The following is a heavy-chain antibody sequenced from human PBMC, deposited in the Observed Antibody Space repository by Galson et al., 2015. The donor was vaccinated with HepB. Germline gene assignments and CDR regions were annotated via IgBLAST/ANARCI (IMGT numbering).Heavy chain of an antibody. D-gene: IGHD2-15*01. J-gene: IGHJ6*02. CDR2: ISYDGSNK. CDR3: ARDGLSVGDIVVAYYGMDV. V-gene: IGHV3-30*04. Sequence: SLRLSCAASGFTFSSYAMHWVRQAPGKGLEWVAVISYDGSNKYYADSVKGRFTISRDNSKNTLYLQMNSLRAEDTAVYYCARDGLSVGDIVVAYYGMDVWGQGTTVTVSS. CDR1: GFTFSSYA.